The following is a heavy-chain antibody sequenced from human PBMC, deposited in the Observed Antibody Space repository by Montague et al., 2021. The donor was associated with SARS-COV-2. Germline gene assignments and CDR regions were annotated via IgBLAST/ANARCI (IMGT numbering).Heavy chain of an antibody. V-gene: IGHV4-4*02. J-gene: IGHJ2*01. D-gene: IGHD3-10*01. CDR1: GGSISSSHW. Sequence: SETLSLTCAVSGGSISSSHWWSWVRQPPGKGLEWIGEIYHSGSTNYNPSLKSRVTISIDKSKNQFPLKLSSVTAADTAVYYRAREFRTYGYGGQYWYFDLWGRGTLVSVSS. CDR3: AREFRTYGYGGQYWYFDL. CDR2: IYHSGST.